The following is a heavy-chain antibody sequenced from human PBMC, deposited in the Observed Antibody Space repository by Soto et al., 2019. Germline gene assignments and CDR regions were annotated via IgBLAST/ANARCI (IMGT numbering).Heavy chain of an antibody. V-gene: IGHV4-39*07. J-gene: IGHJ4*02. D-gene: IGHD2-15*01. Sequence: PSETLSLTCTASGGSISSSSYYWGWIRHPPGKGLEWIGSIYYSGSTYYNPSLKSRVTISVDTSKNQFSLKLSSVTAADTAVYYCARETPVLFYFDYWGQGTLVTVSS. CDR3: ARETPVLFYFDY. CDR1: GGSISSSSYY. CDR2: IYYSGST.